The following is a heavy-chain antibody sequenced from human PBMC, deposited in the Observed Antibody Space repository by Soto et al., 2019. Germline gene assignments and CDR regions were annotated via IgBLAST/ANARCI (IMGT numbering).Heavy chain of an antibody. CDR2: IYYSGST. D-gene: IGHD6-19*01. Sequence: SETLSLTCTVSGGSISSSSYYWGWIRQPPGKGLDWIGSIYYSGSTYYNPSLKSRVTISVDTSKNQFSLKLSSVTAADTAVYYCARGYSSGWYRKRFDPWGQGTLVTVSS. J-gene: IGHJ5*02. CDR1: GGSISSSSYY. CDR3: ARGYSSGWYRKRFDP. V-gene: IGHV4-39*01.